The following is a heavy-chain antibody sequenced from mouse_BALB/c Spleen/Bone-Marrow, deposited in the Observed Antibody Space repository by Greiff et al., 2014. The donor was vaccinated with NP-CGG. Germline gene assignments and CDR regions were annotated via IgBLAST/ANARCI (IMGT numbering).Heavy chain of an antibody. J-gene: IGHJ3*01. Sequence: EVQLQQSGAELVKPGASVKLSYTASGFNIKDTYIHWVKQRPEQGLEWIGGIDPANGNTKYDPKFQGKATITADTSSNTAYLQLTNLTSEDTAFYYCAIDYGRTAWFAYWGQGTLVTVSA. CDR1: GFNIKDTY. D-gene: IGHD1-1*01. CDR2: IDPANGNT. V-gene: IGHV14-3*02. CDR3: AIDYGRTAWFAY.